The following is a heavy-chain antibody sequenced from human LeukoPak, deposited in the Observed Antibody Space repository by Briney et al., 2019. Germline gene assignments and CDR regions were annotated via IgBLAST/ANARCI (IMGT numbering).Heavy chain of an antibody. CDR1: GDSISNYY. Sequence: PSETLSLTCTVSGDSISNYYWGWVRQPAGKGLEWVGRIYPVEITNYRPPLKSRVTMSVDRSSNQFSLRLLSVTAAGTAVYYCARGGSDSPAHHHCYQDMDLWGKSTTVTV. D-gene: IGHD2-21*02. V-gene: IGHV4-4*07. CDR2: IYPVEIT. CDR3: ARGGSDSPAHHHCYQDMDL. J-gene: IGHJ6*04.